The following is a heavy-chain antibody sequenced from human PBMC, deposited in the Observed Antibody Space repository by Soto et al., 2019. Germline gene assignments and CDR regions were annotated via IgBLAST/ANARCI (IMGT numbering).Heavy chain of an antibody. V-gene: IGHV4-38-2*02. Sequence: SETLSLTCAVSGYSISIGYYCGCIRQPPGKGLEWIGSIYHSGSTYYNPSLKSRVTISVDTSKNQFSLKLSSVTAADTAVYYCARDSSGWYSYFDYWGQGTLVTVSS. CDR1: GYSISIGYY. J-gene: IGHJ4*02. CDR3: ARDSSGWYSYFDY. CDR2: IYHSGST. D-gene: IGHD6-19*01.